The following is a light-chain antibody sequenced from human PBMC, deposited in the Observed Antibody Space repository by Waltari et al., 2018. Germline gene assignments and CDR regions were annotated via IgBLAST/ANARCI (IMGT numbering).Light chain of an antibody. Sequence: EIVMTQSPATLSVSPGERATLSCRASQIVSSNLAWYQQKPGPAPRLLIYGASTRATAIPARFSGSGSGTEFTLTISSLQSEDFAVYYCQQYNNWPFTFGQGTRLEIK. J-gene: IGKJ5*01. CDR3: QQYNNWPFT. CDR1: QIVSSN. CDR2: GAS. V-gene: IGKV3-15*01.